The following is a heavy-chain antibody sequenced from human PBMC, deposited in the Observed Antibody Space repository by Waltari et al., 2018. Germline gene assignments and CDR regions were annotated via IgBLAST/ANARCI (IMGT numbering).Heavy chain of an antibody. D-gene: IGHD3-3*01. J-gene: IGHJ4*02. V-gene: IGHV4-59*03. Sequence: QVQLQESGPGLVKPSETLSLTCSVSGDSITTAYWNWIRQPPGKELEWIGYVAYNGKTNYTPSLRSRVTISIDTSKTQFSLKLSAVTAADTAVYYCARSYDVWSGYPVDFWGQGTLVTVSS. CDR3: ARSYDVWSGYPVDF. CDR2: VAYNGKT. CDR1: GDSITTAY.